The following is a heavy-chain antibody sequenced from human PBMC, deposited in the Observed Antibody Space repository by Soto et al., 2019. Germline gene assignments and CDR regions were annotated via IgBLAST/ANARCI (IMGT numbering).Heavy chain of an antibody. CDR1: GYTFTSYG. Sequence: ASVKVSCKASGYTFTSYGISWVRQAPGQGIERKGWISANNRNTNYAQKLQGRVTMTTDTSTSTAYVELRSLRTDNTDVYYCAGDWAAAGPFDYWGQGTLVTVSS. V-gene: IGHV1-18*01. D-gene: IGHD6-13*01. CDR2: ISANNRNT. CDR3: AGDWAAAGPFDY. J-gene: IGHJ4*02.